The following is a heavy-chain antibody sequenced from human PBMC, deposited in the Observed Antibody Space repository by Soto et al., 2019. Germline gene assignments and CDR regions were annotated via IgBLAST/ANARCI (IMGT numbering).Heavy chain of an antibody. CDR1: GGSISSGGYS. CDR2: IYHSGST. V-gene: IGHV4-30-2*01. Sequence: SETPSLTCAVPGGSISSGGYSGSWIRQPPGKGLEWIGYIYHSGSTYYNPSLKSRVTISVDRSKNQFSLKLSSVTAADTAVYYCARVVDTAMVNWFDPWGQGTLVTVSS. D-gene: IGHD5-18*01. J-gene: IGHJ5*02. CDR3: ARVVDTAMVNWFDP.